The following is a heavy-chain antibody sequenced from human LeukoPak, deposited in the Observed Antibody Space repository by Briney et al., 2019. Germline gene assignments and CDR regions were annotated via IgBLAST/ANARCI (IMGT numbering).Heavy chain of an antibody. V-gene: IGHV1-18*01. CDR3: ARDRYSEHSQRFYFDY. Sequence: ASVKVSYKASGYTFNSYGISWVRQAPGQGLEWMGWSTTYNGNTNYAQKLQGRVTMTTDTSTSTAYMELRSLRSDDTAIYYCARDRYSEHSQRFYFDYWGQGTLVTVSS. CDR1: GYTFNSYG. CDR2: STTYNGNT. D-gene: IGHD6-13*01. J-gene: IGHJ4*02.